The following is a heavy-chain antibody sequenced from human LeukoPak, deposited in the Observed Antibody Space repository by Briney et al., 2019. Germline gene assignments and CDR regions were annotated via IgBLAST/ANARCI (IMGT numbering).Heavy chain of an antibody. CDR3: ARSGNYDW. D-gene: IGHD1-1*01. CDR2: IWYDGTNK. J-gene: IGHJ4*02. Sequence: PGGSLRLSCAASGFTFSSYGMHWVRQDPGKGLEWVAVIWYDGTNKYYADSVKGRFTISRDNSKNTLYLQMNSLRDEDTAVYYCARSGNYDWWGQGTLVTVSS. CDR1: GFTFSSYG. V-gene: IGHV3-33*01.